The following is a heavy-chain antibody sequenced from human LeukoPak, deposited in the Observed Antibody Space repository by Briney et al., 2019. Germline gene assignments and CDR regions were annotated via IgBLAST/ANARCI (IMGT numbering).Heavy chain of an antibody. J-gene: IGHJ6*03. CDR1: GYTFTSYG. Sequence: GASVKVSCKASGYTFTSYGISWVRQAPGQGLEWMGWINPNSGGTNYAQKFQGRVTMTRDTSISTAYMELSRLRSDDTAVYYCARVPYYDSSGYYYYYMDVWGKGTTVTISS. V-gene: IGHV1-2*02. D-gene: IGHD3-22*01. CDR3: ARVPYYDSSGYYYYYMDV. CDR2: INPNSGGT.